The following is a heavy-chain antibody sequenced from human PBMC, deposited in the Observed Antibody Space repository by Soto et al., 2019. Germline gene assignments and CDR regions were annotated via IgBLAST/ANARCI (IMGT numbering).Heavy chain of an antibody. CDR1: GFTFKSYA. Sequence: PGGSLRLSCAASGFTFKSYALTWVRQAPGRGLEWVSTGSSGGGSTYYADRVQCRFSISRDNSKNRLFPQIRSLRAEVTAIYYFSTYYYVNIGYRSFGSWGEGTLATVSS. CDR3: STYYYVNIGYRSFGS. J-gene: IGHJ1*01. CDR2: GSSGGGST. V-gene: IGHV3-23*01. D-gene: IGHD3-22*01.